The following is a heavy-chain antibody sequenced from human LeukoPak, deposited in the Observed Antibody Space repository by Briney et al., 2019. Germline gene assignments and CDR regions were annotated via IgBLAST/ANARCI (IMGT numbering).Heavy chain of an antibody. CDR2: IRYDGSNK. V-gene: IGHV3-33*08. D-gene: IGHD2-2*01. Sequence: GGSLRLSCAASGFTFSDHYMDWVRQAPGKGLEWVAFIRYDGSNKYYADSVKGRFTISRDNAKNSLYLQMNSLRAEDTAVYYCARLAYVYCSSTSCSLTNDYYYYMDVWGKGTTVTVSS. CDR3: ARLAYVYCSSTSCSLTNDYYYYMDV. J-gene: IGHJ6*03. CDR1: GFTFSDHY.